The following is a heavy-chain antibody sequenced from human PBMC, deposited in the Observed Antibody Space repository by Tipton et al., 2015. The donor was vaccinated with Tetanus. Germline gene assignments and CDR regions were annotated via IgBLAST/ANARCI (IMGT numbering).Heavy chain of an antibody. V-gene: IGHV4-59*08. CDR1: GGSISSYY. Sequence: LRLSCTVSGGSISSYYWSWIRQPPGKGLEWIGYIYYSGSTNYNPSLKSRVTISVDTSKNQFSLKLSPVTAADTAVYYCARIITMVRGVISYYFDYWGQGTLVTVSS. CDR3: ARIITMVRGVISYYFDY. D-gene: IGHD3-10*01. J-gene: IGHJ4*02. CDR2: IYYSGST.